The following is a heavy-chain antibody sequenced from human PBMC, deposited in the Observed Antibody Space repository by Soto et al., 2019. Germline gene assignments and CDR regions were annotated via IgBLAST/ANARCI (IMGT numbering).Heavy chain of an antibody. CDR1: GYTFTHHY. D-gene: IGHD2-15*01. CDR3: ARDGYCSGGSCYSWYFDL. CDR2: INPSGGRT. V-gene: IGHV1-46*01. Sequence: ASVKVSCKASGYTFTHHYIHWVRQAPGQGLDWVGVINPSGGRTNYAQKFQGRVTMTGDTSTRTVYMELSSLRSEDTAVYYCARDGYCSGGSCYSWYFDLWGRGTLVTVSS. J-gene: IGHJ2*01.